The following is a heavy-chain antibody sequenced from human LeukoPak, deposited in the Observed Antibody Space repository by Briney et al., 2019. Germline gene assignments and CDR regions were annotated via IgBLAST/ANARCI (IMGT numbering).Heavy chain of an antibody. J-gene: IGHJ4*02. CDR1: GYTFTNFD. D-gene: IGHD4-11*01. V-gene: IGHV1-8*03. CDR3: ARVGYSNSYDY. CDR2: MNPNTGNA. Sequence: ASMKVSCKASGYTFTNFDINWVRQATGQGLEWMGWMNPNTGNAGYAQKFQDRVTITWDASISTAFMDLSSLRSEDTAVYFCARVGYSNSYDYWGQGTLVTVSS.